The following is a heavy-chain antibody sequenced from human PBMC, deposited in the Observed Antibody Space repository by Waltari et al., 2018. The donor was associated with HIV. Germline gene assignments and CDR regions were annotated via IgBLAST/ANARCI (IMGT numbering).Heavy chain of an antibody. D-gene: IGHD6-19*01. V-gene: IGHV3-7*01. CDR3: ATSRGGLADY. CDR1: GLNFKNYW. J-gene: IGHJ4*02. CDR2: IRKDGVEK. Sequence: EVRLEESGGTLVQPGGSLRLSCAASGLNFKNYWMSWVRPAPGKGLGGVDNIRKDGVEKYYADSVRSRFTISRDNANNTLFLQMNNVRVEDSAAYYCATSRGGLADYWGRGALVTVST.